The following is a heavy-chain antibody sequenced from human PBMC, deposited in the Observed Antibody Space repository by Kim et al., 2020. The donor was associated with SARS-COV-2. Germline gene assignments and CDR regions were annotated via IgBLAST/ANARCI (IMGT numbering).Heavy chain of an antibody. J-gene: IGHJ4*02. V-gene: IGHV4-59*09. CDR2: T. Sequence: TNSTPSLKSRVTISEATSRTQFSLKLSSVTAADTAVYYCARGGGRRAFDYWGQGTLVTVSS. D-gene: IGHD1-26*01. CDR3: ARGGGRRAFDY.